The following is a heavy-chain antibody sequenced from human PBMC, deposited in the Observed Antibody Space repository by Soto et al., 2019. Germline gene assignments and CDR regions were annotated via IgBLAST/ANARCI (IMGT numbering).Heavy chain of an antibody. CDR3: AIGASRWYPYFFDS. V-gene: IGHV1-69*01. D-gene: IGHD6-13*01. CDR2: IFPYYNTL. Sequence: QAQVVQSGAEVRKPGSSVKLSCKASEGTFNSYAIAWVRQAPGQGLEWMGGIFPYYNTLNYAQKFQDRVTITADDSTNTVYMELSSLRSDDTAVYFCAIGASRWYPYFFDSWAQGTQVTVSS. CDR1: EGTFNSYA. J-gene: IGHJ4*02.